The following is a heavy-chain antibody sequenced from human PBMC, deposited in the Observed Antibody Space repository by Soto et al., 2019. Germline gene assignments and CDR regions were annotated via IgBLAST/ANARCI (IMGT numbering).Heavy chain of an antibody. CDR1: GYTFTSYY. CDR2: INPSGGST. V-gene: IGHV1-46*03. J-gene: IGHJ4*02. Sequence: ASVKVSCKASGYTFTSYYMHWVRQAPGQGLEWMGIINPSGGSTSYAQKFQCRVTMTRDTSTSTVYMELSSLRSEDTAVYYCAREAALDYYDSSGYYGLDYWGQGTLVTVSS. CDR3: AREAALDYYDSSGYYGLDY. D-gene: IGHD3-22*01.